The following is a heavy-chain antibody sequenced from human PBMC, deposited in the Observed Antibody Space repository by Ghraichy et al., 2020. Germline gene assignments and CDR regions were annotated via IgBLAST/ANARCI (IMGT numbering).Heavy chain of an antibody. J-gene: IGHJ6*02. CDR2: IKQDGSEK. CDR1: GFTFSSYW. CDR3: ARVLEAGYSSGWSYYYYGMDV. D-gene: IGHD6-19*01. V-gene: IGHV3-7*03. Sequence: GGSLRLSCAASGFTFSSYWMSWVRQAPGKGLEWVANIKQDGSEKYYVDSVKGRFTISRDNAKNSLYLQMNSLRAEDTAVYYCARVLEAGYSSGWSYYYYGMDVWGQGTTVTVSS.